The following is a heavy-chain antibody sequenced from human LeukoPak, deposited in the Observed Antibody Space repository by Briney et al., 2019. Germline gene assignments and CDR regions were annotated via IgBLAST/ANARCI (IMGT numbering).Heavy chain of an antibody. CDR3: ARAVLYYYDSSGYFDY. CDR1: GDSVSSNSAA. CDR2: TYYRSKWYN. J-gene: IGHJ4*02. Sequence: SQTLSLTCAISGDSVSSNSAAWNWIRQSPSRGLEWLGRTYYRSKWYNEYAVSVKSRIIINSDTSKNQFSLQLNSVTPEDTAVYHCARAVLYYYDSSGYFDYWGQGTLVTVSS. V-gene: IGHV6-1*01. D-gene: IGHD3-22*01.